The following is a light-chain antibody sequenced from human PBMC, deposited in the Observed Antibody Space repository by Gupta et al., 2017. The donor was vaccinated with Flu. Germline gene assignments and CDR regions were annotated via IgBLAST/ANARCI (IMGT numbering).Light chain of an antibody. CDR2: MNN. V-gene: IGLV1-47*01. Sequence: RVTIASSGSSSNIGGNYVYWYPQHPGTAPKLLIYMNNQRPSGVTDRFTGYKAGTSAYPAISGLRSEDEADDDGAEWDDSLSGEVFGGGTKLTVL. J-gene: IGLJ3*02. CDR3: AEWDDSLSGEV. CDR1: SSNIGGNY.